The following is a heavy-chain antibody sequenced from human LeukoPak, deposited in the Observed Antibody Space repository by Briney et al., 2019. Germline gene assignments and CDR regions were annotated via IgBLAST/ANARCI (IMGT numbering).Heavy chain of an antibody. CDR1: GFTFSSYA. CDR2: IIPVVGIA. V-gene: IGHV1-69*04. D-gene: IGHD3-9*01. Sequence: SCAASGFTFSSYAISWVRQAPGQGLEWVARIIPVVGIAYYAQKLKGRVTISTDKSTSTVYMELSSLRSEDTAVYYGAAEGYDIFTGYHADAFDIWGQGTMVTVSS. J-gene: IGHJ3*02. CDR3: AAEGYDIFTGYHADAFDI.